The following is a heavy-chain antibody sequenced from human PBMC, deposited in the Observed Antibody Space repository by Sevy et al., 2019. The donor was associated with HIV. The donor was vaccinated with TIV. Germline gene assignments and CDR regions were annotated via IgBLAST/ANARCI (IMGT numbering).Heavy chain of an antibody. D-gene: IGHD6-19*01. CDR2: IYSGDNT. CDR3: AESIGAVAGVGGYLYYYQAMDV. V-gene: IGHV3-53*01. J-gene: IGHJ6*02. Sequence: GSLRLSCAGSGFSVSNNYMSWVRQAPGKGLEWVSVIYSGDNTYYAASVKGRFTISRDISKNTLSLHMNSLRADDTAVYYCAESIGAVAGVGGYLYYYQAMDVWGQGTTVTVSS. CDR1: GFSVSNNY.